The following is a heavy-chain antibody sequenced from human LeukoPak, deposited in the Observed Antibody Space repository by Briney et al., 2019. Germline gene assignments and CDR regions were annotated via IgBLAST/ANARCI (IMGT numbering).Heavy chain of an antibody. CDR3: AKLLLFCGGDCYNDFDY. CDR1: GFTFSSYG. CDR2: ISYDGSND. Sequence: PGGSLRLSCAASGFTFSSYGMHWVRQAPRKGLEWVAGISYDGSNDYYADSVKGRFTISRDNSKNTLYLQMNSLRAEDTAVYYCAKLLLFCGGDCYNDFDYWGQGTLVTVSS. D-gene: IGHD2-21*02. V-gene: IGHV3-30*18. J-gene: IGHJ4*02.